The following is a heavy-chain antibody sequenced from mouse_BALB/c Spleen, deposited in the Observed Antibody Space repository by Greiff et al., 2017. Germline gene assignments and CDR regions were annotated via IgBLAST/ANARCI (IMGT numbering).Heavy chain of an antibody. CDR1: GFTFSSYT. D-gene: IGHD3-1*01. CDR3: TRAEGGSWFAY. CDR2: ISSGGSYT. V-gene: IGHV5-6-4*01. Sequence: EVKLVESGGGLVKPGGSLKLSCAASGFTFSSYTMSWVRQTPEKRLEWVATISSGGSYTYYPDSVKGRFTISRDNAKNTLYLQMSSLKSEDTAMYYCTRAEGGSWFAYWGQGTLVTVSA. J-gene: IGHJ3*01.